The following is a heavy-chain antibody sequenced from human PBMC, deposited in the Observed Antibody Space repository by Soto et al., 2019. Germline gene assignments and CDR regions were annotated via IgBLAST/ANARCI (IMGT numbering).Heavy chain of an antibody. CDR2: MNPNSGNT. CDR1: GYTFTSYD. J-gene: IGHJ6*02. Sequence: ASVKVSCKASGYTFTSYDINWVRQATGQGLEWMGWMNPNSGNTGYAQKFQGRVTMTRNTSISTAYMELSSLRSEDTAVYYCARYTYYYYGMQVLGQGTTVTVSS. CDR3: ARYTYYYYGMQV. V-gene: IGHV1-8*01. D-gene: IGHD1-1*01.